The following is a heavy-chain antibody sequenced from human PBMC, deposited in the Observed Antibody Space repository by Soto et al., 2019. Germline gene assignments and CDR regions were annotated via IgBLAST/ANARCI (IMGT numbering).Heavy chain of an antibody. CDR1: GGSISSSSYY. Sequence: SETLSLTCTVSGGSISSSSYYWGWIRQPPGKGLEWIGSIYYSGSTYYNPSLKSRVTISVDTSKNQFSLKLSSVTAADTAVYYCARQREQCLYGHLDYWGQGTLVTVSS. V-gene: IGHV4-39*01. CDR3: ARQREQCLYGHLDY. D-gene: IGHD6-19*01. J-gene: IGHJ4*02. CDR2: IYYSGST.